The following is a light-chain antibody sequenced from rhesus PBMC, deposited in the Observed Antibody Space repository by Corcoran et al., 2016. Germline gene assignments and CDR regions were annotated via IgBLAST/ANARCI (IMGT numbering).Light chain of an antibody. CDR3: LHGSGTPLT. V-gene: IGKV1-74*01. Sequence: DIQMTQSPSSLSASVGDRVTITCRASENVHNFLNWYQQKPGKAPKLMIYRVSTLQTGVTSRFSGSGSGTDYTFTISNLQPEDVAIYYCLHGSGTPLTFGGGTKVEIK. J-gene: IGKJ4*01. CDR2: RVS. CDR1: ENVHNF.